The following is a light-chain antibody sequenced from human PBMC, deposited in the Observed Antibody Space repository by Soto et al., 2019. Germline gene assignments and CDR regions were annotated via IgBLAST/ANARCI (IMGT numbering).Light chain of an antibody. J-gene: IGKJ1*01. CDR1: QSVRRSY. V-gene: IGKV3-20*01. CDR2: GSS. CDR3: HLYGASPPT. Sequence: ELVLTQSPGTMSWAPGARGTLSSMASQSVRRSYLAWYQQKPGPAPRILISGSSGRATCIPDMCSASGSGPEFTLTISRLGPEASEVLYCHLYGASPPTFGQGTNVDI.